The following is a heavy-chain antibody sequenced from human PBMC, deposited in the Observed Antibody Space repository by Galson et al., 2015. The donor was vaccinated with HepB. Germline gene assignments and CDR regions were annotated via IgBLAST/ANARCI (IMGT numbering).Heavy chain of an antibody. Sequence: SVKVSCKASGYTFTSYGISWVRQAPGQGLEWMGWISAYNGNTNYAQKLQGRVTMTTDTSTSTAYMELRSLRSDDTAVYYCARDSSSTTYYYGMDVWGQGTTVTVSS. V-gene: IGHV1-18*04. CDR2: ISAYNGNT. D-gene: IGHD2-2*01. CDR3: ARDSSSTTYYYGMDV. J-gene: IGHJ6*02. CDR1: GYTFTSYG.